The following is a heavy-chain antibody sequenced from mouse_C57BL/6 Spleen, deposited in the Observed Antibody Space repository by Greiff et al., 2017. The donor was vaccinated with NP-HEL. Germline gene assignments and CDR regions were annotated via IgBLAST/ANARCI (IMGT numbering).Heavy chain of an antibody. Sequence: DVHLVESGGGLVQPGGSLKLSCAASGFTFSDYYMYWVRQTPEKRLEWVAYISNGGGSTYYPDTVKGRFTISRDNAKNTLYLQMSRLKSEDTAMYYCARTTDYAMDYWGQGTSVTVSS. J-gene: IGHJ4*01. V-gene: IGHV5-12*01. CDR3: ARTTDYAMDY. D-gene: IGHD1-1*01. CDR1: GFTFSDYY. CDR2: ISNGGGST.